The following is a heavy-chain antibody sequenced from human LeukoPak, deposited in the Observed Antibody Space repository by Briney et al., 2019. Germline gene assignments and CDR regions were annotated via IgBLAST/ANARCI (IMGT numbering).Heavy chain of an antibody. V-gene: IGHV3-30*19. Sequence: GGSLRLSCAASGFTFSSYGMHWVRQAPGKGLEWVAVISYDGSNKYYADSVKGRFTISRDNSKNTLYLQMNSLRAEDTAVYYCAREHPFDYWGQGTLVTVSS. CDR3: AREHPFDY. CDR2: ISYDGSNK. CDR1: GFTFSSYG. J-gene: IGHJ4*02.